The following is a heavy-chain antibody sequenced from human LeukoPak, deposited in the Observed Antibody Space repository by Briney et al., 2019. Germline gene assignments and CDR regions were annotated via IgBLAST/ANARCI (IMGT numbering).Heavy chain of an antibody. CDR2: FNLENGET. CDR1: GYTLSQFS. Sequence: ASVKVSCKVSGYTLSQFSTHWVRQAPGKGLEWLGVFNLENGETVYAHKFQGRHTMTEDTSTDTAYMELNSLRSEDTAVYYCGLFWFGVGTSEYWGRGTLVTVSS. V-gene: IGHV1-24*01. J-gene: IGHJ4*02. D-gene: IGHD3-16*01. CDR3: GLFWFGVGTSEY.